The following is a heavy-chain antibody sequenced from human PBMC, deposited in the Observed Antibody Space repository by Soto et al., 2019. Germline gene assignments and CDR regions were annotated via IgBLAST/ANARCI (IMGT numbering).Heavy chain of an antibody. CDR1: GGSISSSSYY. Sequence: QLKLQESGPGLVKPSETLSLTCTVSGGSISSSSYYRGWIRQPPGKGLEWIGSIYYSGSTYYNPSLKSRVTISVDTSKNQFSLKLSSVTAADTAVYYCARLFSGYDRYYYYYYMDVWGKGTTVIVSS. J-gene: IGHJ6*03. CDR2: IYYSGST. CDR3: ARLFSGYDRYYYYYYMDV. V-gene: IGHV4-39*01. D-gene: IGHD3-22*01.